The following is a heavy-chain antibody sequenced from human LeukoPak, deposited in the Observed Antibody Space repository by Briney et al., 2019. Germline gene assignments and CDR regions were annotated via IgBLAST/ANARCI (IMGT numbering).Heavy chain of an antibody. CDR3: ARVNRGRIDY. Sequence: PSETLSLTCAVYGGSFSGHYWTWIRQSQGKGLEWIGEIHHSGGTNYNPSLNFRVTISLDTSRNQFSLKLISLTAADTAVYYCARVNRGRIDYWGQGILVTVSS. J-gene: IGHJ4*02. CDR1: GGSFSGHY. D-gene: IGHD2/OR15-2a*01. V-gene: IGHV4-34*01. CDR2: IHHSGGT.